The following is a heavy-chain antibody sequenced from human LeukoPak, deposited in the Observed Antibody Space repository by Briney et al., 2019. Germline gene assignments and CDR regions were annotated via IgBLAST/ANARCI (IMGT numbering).Heavy chain of an antibody. Sequence: PSETLSLTCTVSGGSISSYYWSWIRQPPGKGLEWIGYIYYSGSTNYNPSLKSRVSISVDTSKNQFSLKLSSVTPADTAVYYCARHGGVETYYYDSSGYYSIDYWGQGTLVTVSS. CDR3: ARHGGVETYYYDSSGYYSIDY. J-gene: IGHJ4*02. CDR1: GGSISSYY. CDR2: IYYSGST. D-gene: IGHD3-22*01. V-gene: IGHV4-59*08.